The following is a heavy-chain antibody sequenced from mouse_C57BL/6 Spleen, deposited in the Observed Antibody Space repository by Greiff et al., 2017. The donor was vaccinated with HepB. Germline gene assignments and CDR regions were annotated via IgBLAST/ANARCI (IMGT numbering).Heavy chain of an antibody. Sequence: EVKVIESGGGLVKPGGSLKLSCAASGFTFSSYTMSWVRQTPEKRLEWVATISGGGGNTYYPDSVKGRFTISRDNAKNTLYLQMSSLRSEYTALYYCASLTDFDYWGQGTTLTVSS. CDR3: ASLTDFDY. CDR1: GFTFSSYT. J-gene: IGHJ2*01. CDR2: ISGGGGNT. D-gene: IGHD4-1*01. V-gene: IGHV5-9*01.